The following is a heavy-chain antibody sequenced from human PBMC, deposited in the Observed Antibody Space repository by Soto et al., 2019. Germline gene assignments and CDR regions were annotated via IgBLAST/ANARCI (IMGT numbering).Heavy chain of an antibody. V-gene: IGHV4-31*11. CDR2: IYFSGST. D-gene: IGHD6-13*01. Sequence: QLQLEESGPGLVKPSQTLSLTCAVSGGSISNGGYYWSWIRQHPGKGLEWIGSIYFSGSTYYNPSLKSRVTISVATPKNQFSLKLSSVTAADTAVYYCARDSHSQQPTHPWGGGYMDVWGKGTTVTVSS. CDR3: ARDSHSQQPTHPWGGGYMDV. J-gene: IGHJ6*03. CDR1: GGSISNGGYY.